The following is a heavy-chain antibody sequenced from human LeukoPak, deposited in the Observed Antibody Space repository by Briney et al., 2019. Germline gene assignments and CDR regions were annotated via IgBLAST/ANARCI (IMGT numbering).Heavy chain of an antibody. Sequence: GGSLRLSCAASGFTFSSYGMHWVRQAPGKGLEWVAVISYDGSNKYYADSVKGRFTISRDNSKNTLYLQMNSLRAEDTAVYYCAREPADQYYYGMDVWGQGTTVTVSS. CDR2: ISYDGSNK. CDR3: AREPADQYYYGMDV. V-gene: IGHV3-30*03. CDR1: GFTFSSYG. J-gene: IGHJ6*02.